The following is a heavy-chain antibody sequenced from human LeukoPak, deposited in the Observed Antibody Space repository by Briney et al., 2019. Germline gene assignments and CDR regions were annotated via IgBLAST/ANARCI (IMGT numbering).Heavy chain of an antibody. Sequence: ASVKVSCKASRYTFTGYYMHWVRQAPGQGLEWMGRINPNSAGTNYAQKFQGRVTMARDTSISTAYMELSRLRSDDTAVYYCARDWELGDFDYWGQGTLVTVSS. CDR3: ARDWELGDFDY. V-gene: IGHV1-2*06. J-gene: IGHJ4*02. D-gene: IGHD1-26*01. CDR2: INPNSAGT. CDR1: RYTFTGYY.